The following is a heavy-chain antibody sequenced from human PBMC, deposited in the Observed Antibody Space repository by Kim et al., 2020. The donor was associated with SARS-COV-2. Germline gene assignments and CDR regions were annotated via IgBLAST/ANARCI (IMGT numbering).Heavy chain of an antibody. D-gene: IGHD3-3*01. V-gene: IGHV4-59*13. J-gene: IGHJ6*02. Sequence: SETLSLTCTVSGGSISSYYWSWIRQPPGKGLEWIGYIYYSGSTNYNPSLKSRVTISVDTSKNQFSLKLSSVTAVDTAVYYCARLQGRFLEWLLTGTDDLTYGMDVWGQGTTVTVSS. CDR1: GGSISSYY. CDR2: IYYSGST. CDR3: ARLQGRFLEWLLTGTDDLTYGMDV.